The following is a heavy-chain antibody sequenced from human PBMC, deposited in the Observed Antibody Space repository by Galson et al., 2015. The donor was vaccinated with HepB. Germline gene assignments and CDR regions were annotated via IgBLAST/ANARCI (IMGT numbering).Heavy chain of an antibody. CDR1: GDSVSSNSAA. J-gene: IGHJ5*02. Sequence: CAISGDSVSSNSAAWNWIRQSPSRGLEWLGRTYYRSKWYNDYAVSVKSRITINPDTSKNQFSLQLNSVTPEDTAVYYCARDQPYSGYDFGVGWFDPWGQGTLVTVSS. D-gene: IGHD5-12*01. V-gene: IGHV6-1*01. CDR3: ARDQPYSGYDFGVGWFDP. CDR2: TYYRSKWYN.